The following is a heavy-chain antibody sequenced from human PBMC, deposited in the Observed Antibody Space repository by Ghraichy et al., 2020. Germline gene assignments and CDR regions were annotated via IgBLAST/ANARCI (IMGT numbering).Heavy chain of an antibody. CDR1: GGSFSGYY. V-gene: IGHV4-34*01. CDR2: INHSGST. D-gene: IGHD1-7*01. J-gene: IGHJ4*02. CDR3: ARGWSWNYLRRRGGQRPFDY. Sequence: SETLSLTCAVYGGSFSGYYWSWIRQPPGKGLEWIGEINHSGSTNYNPSLKSRVTISVDTSKNQFSLKLSSVTAADTAVYYCARGWSWNYLRRRGGQRPFDYWGQGTLVTVSS.